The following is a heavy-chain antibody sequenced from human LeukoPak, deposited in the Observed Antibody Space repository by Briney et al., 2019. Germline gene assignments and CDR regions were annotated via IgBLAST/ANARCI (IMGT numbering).Heavy chain of an antibody. V-gene: IGHV5-10-1*01. J-gene: IGHJ4*02. CDR3: ARHSHYDFWSGYLDY. CDR2: IDLSDSDN. D-gene: IGHD3-3*01. Sequence: GEALKISSQGAGYPFTSYWISWVRPMPGKGREWMGKIDLSDSDNRYSPSFQGHVPISADNSISAAFLQWISLKASDTAMYYCARHSHYDFWSGYLDYCGQGTLVTVSS. CDR1: GYPFTSYW.